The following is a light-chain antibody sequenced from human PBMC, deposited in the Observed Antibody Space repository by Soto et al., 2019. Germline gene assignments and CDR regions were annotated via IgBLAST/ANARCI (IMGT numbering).Light chain of an antibody. CDR3: HQYNYWPPET. Sequence: EIVLTQSPGTLSLSPGERATLSCRASERIYSAYLGWYQQKPGQAPRLLIYGTSSRATGIPDRFSGSGSGTDFTLTISRLEPEDFAVYYCHQYNYWPPETFGQGTKVDI. CDR1: ERIYSAY. V-gene: IGKV3-20*01. J-gene: IGKJ1*01. CDR2: GTS.